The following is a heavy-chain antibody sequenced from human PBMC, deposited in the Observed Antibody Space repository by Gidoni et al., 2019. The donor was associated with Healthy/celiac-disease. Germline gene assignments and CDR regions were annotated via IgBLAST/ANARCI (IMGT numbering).Heavy chain of an antibody. CDR2: IYYSGST. V-gene: IGHV4-59*01. CDR1: GGSISSSY. J-gene: IGHJ4*02. CDR3: ARGSSSSWYLMDYFDY. D-gene: IGHD6-13*01. Sequence: QVQLQESGPGLVKPSETLSLTCTVPGGSISSSYWSWIRQPPGKGLELIGYIYYSGSTNYNPSLKSRVTISVDTSKNQFSLKLSSVTAADTAVYYCARGSSSSWYLMDYFDYWGQGTLVTVSS.